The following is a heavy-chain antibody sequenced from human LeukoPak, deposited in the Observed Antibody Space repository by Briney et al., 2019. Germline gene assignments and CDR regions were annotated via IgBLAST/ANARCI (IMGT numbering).Heavy chain of an antibody. Sequence: GRSLRLSCAASGFTFTTYGMHWVRQAPGKGLEWVAVISYDGSNKEYADAVKGRFTISRDTSKNTLYLQMNSLRPEDTAVYYCAKDWSLPYDSSPLWFDPWGQGTLVTVSS. CDR2: ISYDGSNK. CDR1: GFTFTTYG. J-gene: IGHJ5*02. V-gene: IGHV3-30*18. CDR3: AKDWSLPYDSSPLWFDP. D-gene: IGHD3-22*01.